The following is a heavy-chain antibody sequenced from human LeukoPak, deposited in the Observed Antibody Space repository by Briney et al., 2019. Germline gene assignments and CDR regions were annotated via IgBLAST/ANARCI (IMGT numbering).Heavy chain of an antibody. J-gene: IGHJ4*02. CDR2: IKQDGSDK. V-gene: IGHV3-7*03. D-gene: IGHD6-13*01. Sequence: GGSLRLSCEGSAFIFSGHWMNWVRQTPGKGLEWVANIKQDGSDKYYVDSVRGRFAISRDNAKSSLFLQMNSLRAEDTAVYYCARDSGWFRFDYWGQGTLVTVSS. CDR3: ARDSGWFRFDY. CDR1: AFIFSGHW.